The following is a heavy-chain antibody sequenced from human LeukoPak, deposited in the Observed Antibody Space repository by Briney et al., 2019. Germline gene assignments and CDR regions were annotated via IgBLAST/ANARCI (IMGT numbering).Heavy chain of an antibody. J-gene: IGHJ4*02. CDR2: ISGSGGST. CDR1: GFTFSSYA. Sequence: GGSLRLSCAASGFTFSSYAMSWVRQVPGKGLEWVSAISGSGGSTYYADSVKGRFTISRDNSKNTLYLQMNSLRAEDTAVYYCAKDLCSGGSCYVADYWGQGTLATVSS. D-gene: IGHD2-15*01. CDR3: AKDLCSGGSCYVADY. V-gene: IGHV3-23*01.